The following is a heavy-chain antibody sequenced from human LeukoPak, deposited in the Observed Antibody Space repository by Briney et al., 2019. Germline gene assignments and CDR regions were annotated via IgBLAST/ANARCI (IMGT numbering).Heavy chain of an antibody. CDR1: GGSFSGYH. CDR3: ARDRVVDGTLYKYYATDV. D-gene: IGHD2-15*01. V-gene: IGHV4-34*01. Sequence: SETLSLTCAVYGGSFSGYHWSWIRQPPGKGLEWIGEISQSGSTNYNPSLKSRVTISQDTSKNQFSLNLSSVTAADTGVYYCARDRVVDGTLYKYYATDVWGQGTTVTVSS. CDR2: ISQSGST. J-gene: IGHJ6*02.